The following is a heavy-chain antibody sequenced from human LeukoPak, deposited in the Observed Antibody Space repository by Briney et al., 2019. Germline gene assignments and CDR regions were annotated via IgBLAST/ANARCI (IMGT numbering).Heavy chain of an antibody. D-gene: IGHD5-12*01. V-gene: IGHV3-23*01. CDR3: AKGAYDYIEMGYFDS. CDR1: GFTSINYA. CDR2: LIGSSGST. Sequence: GGSLRLSCAASGFTSINYAMNWVRQAPGKGLEWVSVLIGSSGSTDYADSVKGRFTISRDTSKNTVFLQMNSLRAEDTAIYYCAKGAYDYIEMGYFDSWGQGSLVTVSS. J-gene: IGHJ4*02.